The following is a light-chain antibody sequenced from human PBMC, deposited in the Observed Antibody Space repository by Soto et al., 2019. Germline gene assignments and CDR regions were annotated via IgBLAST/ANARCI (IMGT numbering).Light chain of an antibody. Sequence: QSALTQPASVSGSPGQSISIACTGTRSDIGSYNLVSWYQQHPGKAPKLLIYEVTKRPSGVSNRFSASKSGNTASLTISGLQAEDEADYYCCSYAGSSTFVVFGGGTKLTVL. CDR3: CSYAGSSTFVV. V-gene: IGLV2-23*02. J-gene: IGLJ3*02. CDR1: RSDIGSYNL. CDR2: EVT.